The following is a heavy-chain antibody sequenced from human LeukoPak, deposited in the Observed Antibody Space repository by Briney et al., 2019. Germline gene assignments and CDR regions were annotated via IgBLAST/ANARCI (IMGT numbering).Heavy chain of an antibody. Sequence: GVSLRLSCAASGYTYRSYCMHCVRHARGRGLVWVSRINSDGSSTSYTDSVRGRFTISRDNAKNTLYLQMVTADDPAVYYCARVLVGPAARTYYYYGMDVWGQGTTVTVSS. CDR3: ARVLVGPAARTYYYYGMDV. J-gene: IGHJ6*02. CDR1: GYTYRSYC. CDR2: INSDGSST. V-gene: IGHV3-74*01. D-gene: IGHD2-2*01.